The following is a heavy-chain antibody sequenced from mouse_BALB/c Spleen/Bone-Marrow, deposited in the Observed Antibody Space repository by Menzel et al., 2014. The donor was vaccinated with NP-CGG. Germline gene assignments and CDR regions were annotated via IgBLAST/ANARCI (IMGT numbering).Heavy chain of an antibody. Sequence: EVQLQESGGGLVQPGGSLKLSCAASGFDFSRYWMSWVRQAPGKGLEWIGEINPDSSTINYTPSLKDKFIISRDNAKNTLYLQMSKVRSEDTALYYCARLYYDYDDVFYWYFDVWGAGTTVPVSS. CDR2: INPDSSTI. CDR1: GFDFSRYW. CDR3: ARLYYDYDDVFYWYFDV. J-gene: IGHJ1*01. D-gene: IGHD2-4*01. V-gene: IGHV4-1*02.